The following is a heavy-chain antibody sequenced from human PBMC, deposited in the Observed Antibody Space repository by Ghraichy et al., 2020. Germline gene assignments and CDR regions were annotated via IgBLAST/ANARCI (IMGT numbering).Heavy chain of an antibody. V-gene: IGHV4-59*08. D-gene: IGHD3-22*01. CDR1: GGSISSYY. CDR3: ARHRIDYDSSGCLFDY. J-gene: IGHJ4*02. CDR2: IYYSGST. Sequence: SETLSLTCTVSGGSISSYYWSWIRQPPGKGLEWIGYIYYSGSTNYNPSLKSRVTISVDTSKNQFSLKLSSVTAADTAVYYCARHRIDYDSSGCLFDYWGQGTLVTVSS.